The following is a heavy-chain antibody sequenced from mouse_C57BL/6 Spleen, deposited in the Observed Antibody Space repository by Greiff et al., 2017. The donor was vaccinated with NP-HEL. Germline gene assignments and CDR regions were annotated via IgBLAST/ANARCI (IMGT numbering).Heavy chain of an antibody. Sequence: VQLQQPGAELVKPGASVKMSCKASGYTFTSYWITWVKQRPGQGLEWIGDIYPGSGSTNYNEKFKSKATLTVDTSSSTAYMQLSSLTSEDSAVYYCARSYYDYDRSGMDYGGQGTPVTVSS. CDR3: ARSYYDYDRSGMDY. CDR1: GYTFTSYW. V-gene: IGHV1-55*01. J-gene: IGHJ4*01. CDR2: IYPGSGST. D-gene: IGHD2-4*01.